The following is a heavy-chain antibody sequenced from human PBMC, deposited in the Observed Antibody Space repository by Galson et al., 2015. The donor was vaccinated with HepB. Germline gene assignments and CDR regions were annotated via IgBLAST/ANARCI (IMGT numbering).Heavy chain of an antibody. J-gene: IGHJ4*02. Sequence: SLRLSCAASGFSFGSHAMSWVRQAPGTGLEWVSTIRGGGGNTYYADSVRGRFTISRDNSKNTLYLQMDHLRVEDTAMYFCARDPDFDFYSGKSTTFDGWGRGTLVTVSS. CDR1: GFSFGSHA. CDR3: ARDPDFDFYSGKSTTFDG. D-gene: IGHD3-3*01. V-gene: IGHV3-23*01. CDR2: IRGGGGNT.